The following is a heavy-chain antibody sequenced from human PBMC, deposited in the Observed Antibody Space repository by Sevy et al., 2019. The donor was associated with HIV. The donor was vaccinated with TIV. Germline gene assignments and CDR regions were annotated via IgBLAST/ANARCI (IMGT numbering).Heavy chain of an antibody. V-gene: IGHV3-53*01. D-gene: IGHD3-16*01. CDR1: GFTVSDNY. CDR3: VREDLVLGEDNYYGMDV. CDR2: IYIAAGT. J-gene: IGHJ6*02. Sequence: GGSLRLSCAVSGFTVSDNYMNWVRQAPGKGLEWVSIIYIAAGTYYADSVRGRFTISRDKAKNTRYLQMNSLRVEDTAVYYCVREDLVLGEDNYYGMDVWGQGTTVTVSS.